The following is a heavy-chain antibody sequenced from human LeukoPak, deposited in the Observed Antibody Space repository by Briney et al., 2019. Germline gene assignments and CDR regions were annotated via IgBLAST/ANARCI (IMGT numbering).Heavy chain of an antibody. D-gene: IGHD1-26*01. CDR2: IATTGDT. CDR1: GFSFRSYD. J-gene: IGHJ3*02. Sequence: GGSLRLSCAASGFSFRSYDMHWVRQATGKGLEWVSAIATTGDTYYPGSVKGRFTISRENAKNSLYLQMNSLRAGDTAVYYCARGTVGAGVFDTWGPGTMVTVSS. V-gene: IGHV3-13*01. CDR3: ARGTVGAGVFDT.